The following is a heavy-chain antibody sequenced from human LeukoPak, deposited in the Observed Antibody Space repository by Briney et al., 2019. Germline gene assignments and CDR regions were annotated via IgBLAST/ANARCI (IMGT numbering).Heavy chain of an antibody. V-gene: IGHV3-53*01. CDR1: GFTFSSYS. CDR3: AREAPYYDSSGYYHYYYYGMDV. CDR2: IYSGGST. J-gene: IGHJ6*02. Sequence: GGSLRLSCAASGFTFSSYSMNWVRQAPGKGLEWVSVIYSGGSTYYADSVKGRFTISRDNSKNTLYLQMNSLRAEDTAVYYCAREAPYYDSSGYYHYYYYGMDVWGQGTTVTVSS. D-gene: IGHD3-22*01.